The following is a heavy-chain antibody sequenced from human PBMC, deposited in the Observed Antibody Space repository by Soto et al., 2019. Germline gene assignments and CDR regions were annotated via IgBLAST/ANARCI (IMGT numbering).Heavy chain of an antibody. CDR2: IFAGGTT. D-gene: IGHD3-10*01. CDR3: GKDGSYYDFDY. J-gene: IGHJ4*02. Sequence: GGSLRLSCEASGFTSRRYGMPWVRQARGKGLEWVSTIFAGGTTLYPNSVKGRFTISRDNSQNTLYLQMTRLKADDTAVYYRGKDGSYYDFDYLCQGSQVTVTS. V-gene: IGHV3-23*01. CDR1: GFTSRRYG.